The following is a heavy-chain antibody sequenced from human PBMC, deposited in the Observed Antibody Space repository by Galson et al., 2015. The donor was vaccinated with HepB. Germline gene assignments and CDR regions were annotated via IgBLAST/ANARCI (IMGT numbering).Heavy chain of an antibody. D-gene: IGHD3-10*01. J-gene: IGHJ4*02. V-gene: IGHV3-7*01. CDR3: ARRLLPYFYNSGRTEGY. CDR1: GFTFSSYW. CDR2: IKQDGSES. Sequence: SLRLSCAASGFTFSSYWMSWVRQAPGKGLEWVANIKQDGSESHYVDSVKGRFTISRDNAKTSLYLQMNNLRAEDTAVYYCARRLLPYFYNSGRTEGYWGQGTLVTVSS.